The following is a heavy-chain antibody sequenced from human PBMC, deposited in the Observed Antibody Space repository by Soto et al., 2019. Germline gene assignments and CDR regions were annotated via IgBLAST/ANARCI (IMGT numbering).Heavy chain of an antibody. CDR2: ISAIGRNA. Sequence: PGESLKISCAASGFTFSSNAMSWVRQAPGKGLEWVAGISAIGRNAFYADSVRGSFTVSRDNANGTLSLQMNSLKVEDTAVYYCASGGYFDLWSGFSPHDYWGQGTLVTVSS. CDR1: GFTFSSNA. CDR3: ASGGYFDLWSGFSPHDY. V-gene: IGHV3-23*01. D-gene: IGHD3-3*01. J-gene: IGHJ4*02.